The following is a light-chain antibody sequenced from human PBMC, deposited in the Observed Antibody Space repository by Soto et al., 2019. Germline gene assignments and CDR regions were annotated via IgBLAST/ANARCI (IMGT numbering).Light chain of an antibody. CDR1: QSVTSD. Sequence: EVLMTQSPGTLSVSPGERATLSCRASQSVTSDLAWYQQKPGQAPRLLIYDASTRATGVPARFSGSGSGTEFTLTISSLQSEDSAVYHCQQYNRWPPITFGQGTRLEI. CDR3: QQYNRWPPIT. V-gene: IGKV3-15*01. J-gene: IGKJ5*01. CDR2: DAS.